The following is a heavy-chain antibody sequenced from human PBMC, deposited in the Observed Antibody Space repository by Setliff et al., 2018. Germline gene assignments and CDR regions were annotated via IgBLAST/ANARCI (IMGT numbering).Heavy chain of an antibody. Sequence: PSETLSLTCSVAGGSVSRTVYYWGWVRQSPGKGPEWVASIRDRGNTAYNPSLRSRLTISIDTSENQFSMKLIPVTAADTAVYYCVRDLSGGQALWGQGTMVT. CDR2: IRDRGNT. V-gene: IGHV4-39*07. CDR3: VRDLSGGQAL. CDR1: GGSVSRTVYY. D-gene: IGHD1-26*01. J-gene: IGHJ3*01.